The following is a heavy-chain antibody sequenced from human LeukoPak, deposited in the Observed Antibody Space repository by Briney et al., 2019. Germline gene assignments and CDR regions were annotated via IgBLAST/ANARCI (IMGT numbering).Heavy chain of an antibody. J-gene: IGHJ6*02. CDR2: ISYDGSNK. Sequence: GRSLRLSCAASGFTFSSYAMHWVRQAPGKGLEWVAVISYDGSNKYYADSVKGRFTISRDNSKNTPYLQMNSLRAEDTAVYYCAREYSSALPYYYYGMDVWGQGTTVTVSS. CDR3: AREYSSALPYYYYGMDV. CDR1: GFTFSSYA. V-gene: IGHV3-30*04. D-gene: IGHD6-19*01.